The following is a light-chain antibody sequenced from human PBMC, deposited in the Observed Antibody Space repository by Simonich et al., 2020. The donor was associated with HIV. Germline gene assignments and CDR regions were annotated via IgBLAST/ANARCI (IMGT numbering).Light chain of an antibody. Sequence: NFMLTQPHSVSESPGKTVTISRTRSSGSIASHYVQWYQQRPGSSPTTVIYEDNHRPSGVPHRFSGSIDSSSNSASLTIAGLKTEDEADYYCQSYDSSNWVFGGGTKLTVL. CDR3: QSYDSSNWV. CDR2: EDN. CDR1: SGSIASHY. V-gene: IGLV6-57*01. J-gene: IGLJ3*02.